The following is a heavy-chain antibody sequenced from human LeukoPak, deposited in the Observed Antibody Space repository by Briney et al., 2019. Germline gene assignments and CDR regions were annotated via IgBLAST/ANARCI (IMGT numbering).Heavy chain of an antibody. CDR3: ARAHSGYGPDYIDH. CDR2: ISSTSGFI. CDR1: GFTFSSDS. J-gene: IGHJ4*02. V-gene: IGHV3-21*06. D-gene: IGHD5-12*01. Sequence: GGSLRLSCAASGFTFSSDSMNWVRQAPGKGLEWVSSISSTSGFISYADSVRGRFTISRDNAKSSLYLQMNSLRAEGTALYYCARAHSGYGPDYIDHWGQGTPVTVSS.